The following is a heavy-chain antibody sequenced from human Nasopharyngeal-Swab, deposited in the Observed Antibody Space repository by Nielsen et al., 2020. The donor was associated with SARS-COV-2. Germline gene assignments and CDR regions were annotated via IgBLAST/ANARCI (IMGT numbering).Heavy chain of an antibody. V-gene: IGHV3-33*01. CDR2: IWYDGSNK. D-gene: IGHD3-16*02. Sequence: WIRQPPGKGLEWVAVIWYDGSNKYYADSVKGRFTISRDNSKNTLYLQMNSLRAEDTAVYYCASLTFGGVIVIPSYYFDYWGQGTLVTVSS. CDR3: ASLTFGGVIVIPSYYFDY. J-gene: IGHJ4*02.